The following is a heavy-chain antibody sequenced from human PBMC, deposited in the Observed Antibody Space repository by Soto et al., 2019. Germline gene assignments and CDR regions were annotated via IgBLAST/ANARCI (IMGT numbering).Heavy chain of an antibody. CDR3: AKRTGRYFDY. D-gene: IGHD1-1*01. CDR2: INVGNGNT. CDR1: GYTFTSHA. V-gene: IGHV1-3*01. Sequence: QVQLVQSGTEVKKSGASMKISCKASGYTFTSHAVHWVRQAPGQRLEWIGWINVGNGNTKYSQTFQGRVTITRDTSANTAYMELSSLGSEDTAVYYCAKRTGRYFDYWGQGILVTVSS. J-gene: IGHJ4*02.